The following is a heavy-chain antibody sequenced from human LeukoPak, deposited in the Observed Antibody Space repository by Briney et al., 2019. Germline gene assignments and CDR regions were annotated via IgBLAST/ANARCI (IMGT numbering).Heavy chain of an antibody. J-gene: IGHJ4*02. D-gene: IGHD4-23*01. V-gene: IGHV4-59*08. CDR2: VFYSGST. CDR3: ARHTTVVPPYYFDY. Sequence: SETLSLTCTVSGVSISSYYWSWIRQPPGKGLEWIGYVFYSGSTNYNPSLKSRVTMSLGTSKNQISLKLSSVTAADTAMYYCARHTTVVPPYYFDYWGQGTLATVSS. CDR1: GVSISSYY.